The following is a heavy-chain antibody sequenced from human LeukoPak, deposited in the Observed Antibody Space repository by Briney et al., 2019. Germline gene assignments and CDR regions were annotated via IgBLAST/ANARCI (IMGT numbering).Heavy chain of an antibody. V-gene: IGHV4-34*01. J-gene: IGHJ4*02. CDR2: INHSGST. Sequence: SETLSLTCAVYGGSFSGHYWSWIRQPPGKGLEWIGEINHSGSTNYNPSLKSRVTISVDTSKNQFSLQLSSVTAADTAVYSCARGYNYGSPYYFDYWGQGTLVTVSS. D-gene: IGHD5-18*01. CDR1: GGSFSGHY. CDR3: ARGYNYGSPYYFDY.